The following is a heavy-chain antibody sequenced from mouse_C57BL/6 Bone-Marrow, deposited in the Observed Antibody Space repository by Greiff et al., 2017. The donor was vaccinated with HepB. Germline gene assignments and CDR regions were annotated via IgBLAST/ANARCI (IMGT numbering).Heavy chain of an antibody. J-gene: IGHJ2*01. V-gene: IGHV1-52*01. Sequence: VKLQQSGAELVRPGSSVKLSCKASGYTFTSYWMHWVKQRPIQGLEWIGNIDPSDSETHYNQKFKDKATLTVDKSSSTAYMQLSSLTSEDSAVYYCARRGAYYSNWNYFDYWGQGTTLTVSS. D-gene: IGHD2-5*01. CDR2: IDPSDSET. CDR3: ARRGAYYSNWNYFDY. CDR1: GYTFTSYW.